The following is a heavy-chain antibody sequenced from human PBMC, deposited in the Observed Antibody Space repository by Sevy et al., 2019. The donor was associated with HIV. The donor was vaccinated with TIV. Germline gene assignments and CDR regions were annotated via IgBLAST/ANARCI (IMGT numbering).Heavy chain of an antibody. V-gene: IGHV4-59*01. D-gene: IGHD3-22*01. CDR2: IYYSGST. CDR3: ARDKVHYYDSRVGTMDGMDV. Sequence: SETLSLTCTVSGGSISSYYWSWIRQPPGKGLEWIGYIYYSGSTNYNPSLKSRVTISVDTSKNQFSLKLSSVTAADTVVYYCARDKVHYYDSRVGTMDGMDVWGQGTTVTVSS. CDR1: GGSISSYY. J-gene: IGHJ6*02.